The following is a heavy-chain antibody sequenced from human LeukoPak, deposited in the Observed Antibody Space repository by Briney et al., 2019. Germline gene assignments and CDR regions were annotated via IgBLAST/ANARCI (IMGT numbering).Heavy chain of an antibody. CDR1: GYTFTNYG. V-gene: IGHV1-18*01. D-gene: IGHD3-16*01. J-gene: IGHJ4*02. Sequence: ASVKVSCKASGYTFTNYGINWVRQAHGQGLEWMGWISTSNGDTTYTQKFQGRVIMTTDTSASTAYMEVRSLRSDDTAIYYCAREGLGELTLDYWGQGTLVIVST. CDR2: ISTSNGDT. CDR3: AREGLGELTLDY.